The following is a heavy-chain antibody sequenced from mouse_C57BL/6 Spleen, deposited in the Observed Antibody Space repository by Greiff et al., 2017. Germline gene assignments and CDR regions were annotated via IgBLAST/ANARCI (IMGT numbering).Heavy chain of an antibody. Sequence: VQLQQPGAELVMPGASVKLSCKASGYTFTSYWMHWVKQRPGQGLEWIGEIDPSDSYTNYNQKFKGKSTLTVDKSSSTAYMQLSSLTSEDSAVYYCARLGASGYDYWGQGTTLTVSS. V-gene: IGHV1-69*01. CDR3: ARLGASGYDY. CDR1: GYTFTSYW. J-gene: IGHJ2*01. CDR2: IDPSDSYT.